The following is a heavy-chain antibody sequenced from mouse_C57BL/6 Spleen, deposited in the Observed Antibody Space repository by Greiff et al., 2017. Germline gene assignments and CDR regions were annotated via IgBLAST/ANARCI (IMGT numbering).Heavy chain of an antibody. V-gene: IGHV1-7*01. CDR3: AREEELTGTLRGAWFAY. CDR2: INPSSGYT. J-gene: IGHJ3*01. Sequence: VQLQQSGAELAKPGASVKLSCKASGYTFTSYWMHWVKQRPGQGLEWIGYINPSSGYTKYNQKFKDKATLTADKSSSTAYMQLSSLTYDDSAVYYCAREEELTGTLRGAWFAYWGQGTLVTVSA. CDR1: GYTFTSYW. D-gene: IGHD4-1*01.